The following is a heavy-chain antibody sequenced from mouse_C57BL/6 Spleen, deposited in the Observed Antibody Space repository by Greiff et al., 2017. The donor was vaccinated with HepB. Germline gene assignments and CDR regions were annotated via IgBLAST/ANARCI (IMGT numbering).Heavy chain of an antibody. V-gene: IGHV1-72*01. CDR2: IYPNSGGT. CDR1: GYTFTCHW. CDR3: EKDGSRDSYFDV. D-gene: IGHD1-1*01. Sequence: QVQLQQPGAELVKPGALVKPSCKASGYTFTCHWKHRGKPRPGRGPEWIGRIYPNSGGTKYNEKFKSKATLTVDKPASTAYMQLRSLTSEDSAVYYCEKDGSRDSYFDVWGTGTTVTVSS. J-gene: IGHJ1*03.